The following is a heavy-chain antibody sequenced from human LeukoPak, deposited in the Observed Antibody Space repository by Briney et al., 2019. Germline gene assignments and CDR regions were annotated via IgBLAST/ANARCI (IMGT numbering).Heavy chain of an antibody. J-gene: IGHJ2*01. CDR1: DGSINSYY. CDR2: IYYSGST. CDR3: ARDGSGSWYFDL. V-gene: IGHV4-59*01. D-gene: IGHD3-22*01. Sequence: PSETLSLTCSVSDGSINSYYWNWIRRPPGKGLEWIGYIYYSGSTNYNPSLKSRVTISVDTSKNQFSLKLSSVTAADTAVYYCARDGSGSWYFDLWGRGTLVTVSS.